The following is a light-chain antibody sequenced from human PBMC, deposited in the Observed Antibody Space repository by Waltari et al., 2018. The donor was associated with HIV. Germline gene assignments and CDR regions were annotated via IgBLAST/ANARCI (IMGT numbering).Light chain of an antibody. CDR2: GNN. V-gene: IGLV1-47*01. Sequence: QSVLTQPPSASGTPGQRVTISCSGSSSNIGRSNVYWYQQVTGTAPKLPMYGNNQRPSGVPDRFSGSQSGTSASLAISGLRSEDEADYYCAAWDDSLSGRVFGGGTKLTVL. CDR1: SSNIGRSN. J-gene: IGLJ3*02. CDR3: AAWDDSLSGRV.